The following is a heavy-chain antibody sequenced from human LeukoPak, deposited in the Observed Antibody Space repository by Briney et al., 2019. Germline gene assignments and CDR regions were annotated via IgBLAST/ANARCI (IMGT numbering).Heavy chain of an antibody. Sequence: PSETLSLTCTVSGGSISSYYWSWIRQPPGKGLEWIGYIYYSGSTNYNPSLKSRVTISVDTSKNQFSLKLSSVTAADTAVYCCARASITIFGVVKPGGLDYWGQGTLVTVSS. CDR2: IYYSGST. CDR1: GGSISSYY. D-gene: IGHD3-3*01. CDR3: ARASITIFGVVKPGGLDY. J-gene: IGHJ4*02. V-gene: IGHV4-59*01.